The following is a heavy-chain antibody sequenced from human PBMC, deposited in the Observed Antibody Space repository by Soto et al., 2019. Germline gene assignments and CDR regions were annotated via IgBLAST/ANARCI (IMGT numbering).Heavy chain of an antibody. J-gene: IGHJ4*02. CDR2: IGGGGRLI. CDR1: GFTFSSFS. D-gene: IGHD6-19*01. CDR3: ARDLGWAFDC. Sequence: VQLEEYGGGLVQRGGSLRLSCAASGFTFSSFSMNWVRQAPGRGLEWISYIGGGGRLISYADSVKGRFAISRDNAQNSLYLQMDSLRDEDTAVYYCARDLGWAFDCWGQGTLVTVSS. V-gene: IGHV3-48*02.